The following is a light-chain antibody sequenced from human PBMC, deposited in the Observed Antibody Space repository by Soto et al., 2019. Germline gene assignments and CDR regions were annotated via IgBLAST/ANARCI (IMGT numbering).Light chain of an antibody. CDR1: QSVSSSY. J-gene: IGKJ1*01. Sequence: EIVLTQSPGTLSLSPGERATLSCRASQSVSSSYLAWYQQKPGQAPRLLIYGASSRATGIPDRFSGSGSGTDFTLTISRLEPEDFAVYYCQQYVSSPPGTFGHGTNVDIK. CDR3: QQYVSSPPGT. CDR2: GAS. V-gene: IGKV3-20*01.